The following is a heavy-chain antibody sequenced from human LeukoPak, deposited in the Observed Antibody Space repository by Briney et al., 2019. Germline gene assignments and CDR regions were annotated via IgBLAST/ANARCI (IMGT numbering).Heavy chain of an antibody. CDR2: ISAGNGKI. D-gene: IGHD4-17*01. CDR1: GYTFSDYA. Sequence: ASVKVSCKTSGYTFSDYAVQWVRQAPGQRLEWMGWISAGNGKIRYSQKFQGRVTISRDTSATTAYLDLSSLKSEDTAVYYCARARWTSTVTTYYLDFWGQGTLVTVSS. V-gene: IGHV1-3*01. CDR3: ARARWTSTVTTYYLDF. J-gene: IGHJ4*02.